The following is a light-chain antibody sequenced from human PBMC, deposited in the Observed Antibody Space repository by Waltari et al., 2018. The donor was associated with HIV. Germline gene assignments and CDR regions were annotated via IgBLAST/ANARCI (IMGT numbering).Light chain of an antibody. V-gene: IGLV1-51*01. Sequence: QSGFAPPPSVFAAPGTEVTIPCSGSRPNIGHNYESWYPQFPGTAPKLLLYDNNQRPSGIPDRFSGSKSGTSATLVITGLQTGDEANYYCEAWDSGPRAVVFGGGTKLAVL. CDR2: DNN. J-gene: IGLJ3*02. CDR3: EAWDSGPRAVV. CDR1: RPNIGHNY.